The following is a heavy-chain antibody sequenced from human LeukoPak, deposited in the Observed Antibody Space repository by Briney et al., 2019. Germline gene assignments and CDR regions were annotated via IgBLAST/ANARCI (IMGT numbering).Heavy chain of an antibody. J-gene: IGHJ4*02. CDR2: ISSSSSYI. CDR3: ARGHDPITMIVGVEYYFDY. D-gene: IGHD3-22*01. CDR1: GFTFSSYA. Sequence: PGGSLRLSCAASGFTFSSYAMSWVRQAPGKGLEWVSSISSSSSYIYYADSVKGRFTISRDNAKNSLYLQMNSLRAEDTAVYYCARGHDPITMIVGVEYYFDYWGQGTLVTVSS. V-gene: IGHV3-21*01.